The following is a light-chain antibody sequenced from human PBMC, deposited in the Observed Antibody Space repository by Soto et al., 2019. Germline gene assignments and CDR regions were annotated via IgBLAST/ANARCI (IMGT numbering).Light chain of an antibody. CDR1: SNDVGGFES. J-gene: IGLJ1*01. CDR2: DVN. V-gene: IGLV2-14*01. Sequence: QSVLTQPASVSGSPGQSITVSCTGTSNDVGGFESVSWYRQHPGEAPKLMIYDVNNRPSGVSSRFSGSKSGNTASLTISGLQAEDEADYYCSSYTTTSTYVFGTGTKVTVL. CDR3: SSYTTTSTYV.